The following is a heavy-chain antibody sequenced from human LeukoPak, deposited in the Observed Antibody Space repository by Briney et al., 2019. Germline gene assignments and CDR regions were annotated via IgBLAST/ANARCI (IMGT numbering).Heavy chain of an antibody. Sequence: GASVKVSCKASGYTFNSYYMHWVRQAPGRGLEWMGIINPSSGSISYAQNFQGRVTMTRDTSTSTVYMELSSLRSEDTAVYYCASSSSGWEQRAPFDYWGQGTQVTVSS. CDR2: INPSSGSI. CDR3: ASSSSGWEQRAPFDY. D-gene: IGHD6-19*01. CDR1: GYTFNSYY. V-gene: IGHV1-46*02. J-gene: IGHJ4*02.